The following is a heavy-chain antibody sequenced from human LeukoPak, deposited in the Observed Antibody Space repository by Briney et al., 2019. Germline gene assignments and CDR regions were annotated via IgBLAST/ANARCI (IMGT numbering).Heavy chain of an antibody. CDR2: IKQDGSEK. D-gene: IGHD4-11*01. Sequence: GGSLRLSCAASGFTFSSYWMSWVRQAPGKGLEWVANIKQDGSEKNYVDSVKGRFTISRDNAKNSLYLQMNSLRAEDTAVYYCARVRSTVTTGIYYYYGMDVWGQGTTVTVSS. CDR3: ARVRSTVTTGIYYYYGMDV. V-gene: IGHV3-7*01. CDR1: GFTFSSYW. J-gene: IGHJ6*02.